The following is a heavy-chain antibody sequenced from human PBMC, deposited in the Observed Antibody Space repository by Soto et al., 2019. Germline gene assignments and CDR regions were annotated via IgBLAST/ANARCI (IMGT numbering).Heavy chain of an antibody. Sequence: PSETLSLTCTVSGGSISSSSYYWGWIRQPPGKGLEWIGSIYYSGSTYYNPSLKSRVTISVDTSKNQFSLKLSSVTAADTAVYYCASGTELELRKPIDYWGQGTLVTVSS. D-gene: IGHD1-7*01. J-gene: IGHJ4*02. CDR1: GGSISSSSYY. CDR3: ASGTELELRKPIDY. V-gene: IGHV4-39*01. CDR2: IYYSGST.